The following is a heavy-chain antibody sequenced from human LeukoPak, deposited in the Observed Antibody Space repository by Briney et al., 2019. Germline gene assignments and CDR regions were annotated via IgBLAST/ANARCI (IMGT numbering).Heavy chain of an antibody. J-gene: IGHJ3*02. Sequence: SETLSLTCTVSGGSLSSSSYYWGWVRQPRGRGLEWIGRIYTSESINYNPSLKSRVTMSVDTSNNQFSLKLSSVTAADTAVYYCARDSPAGAAGTGDAFDIWGQGTMVTVSS. CDR2: IYTSESI. D-gene: IGHD6-13*01. CDR1: GGSLSSSSYY. V-gene: IGHV4-39*07. CDR3: ARDSPAGAAGTGDAFDI.